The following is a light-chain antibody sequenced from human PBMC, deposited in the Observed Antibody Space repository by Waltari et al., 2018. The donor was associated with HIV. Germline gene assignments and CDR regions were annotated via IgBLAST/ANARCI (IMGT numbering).Light chain of an antibody. CDR1: SSNIGAGFD. CDR2: SNN. J-gene: IGLJ2*01. CDR3: QSFDNSLSAL. Sequence: HSVLTQPPSVPGAPGQRVTISCTGSSSNIGAGFDVHWYQQLPGTAPKLLIFSNNNRPSGVPDRFSGAKSGTSASLAITGLQAEDEADYYCQSFDNSLSALFGGGTKLTVL. V-gene: IGLV1-40*01.